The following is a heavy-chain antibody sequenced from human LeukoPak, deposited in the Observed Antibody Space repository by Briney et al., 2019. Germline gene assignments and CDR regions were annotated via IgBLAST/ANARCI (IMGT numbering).Heavy chain of an antibody. J-gene: IGHJ4*02. CDR1: GFTFSAYS. Sequence: GGSLRLSCAASGFTFSAYSMNWVRQAPGKGLEWVSYISSGSSTIYYADSVRGRFTISRDNAKNSLYLQMNSLRDEDTAVYYCARDSHFRTRGGYSFDYWGQGTLVTVSS. D-gene: IGHD3-22*01. V-gene: IGHV3-48*02. CDR3: ARDSHFRTRGGYSFDY. CDR2: ISSGSSTI.